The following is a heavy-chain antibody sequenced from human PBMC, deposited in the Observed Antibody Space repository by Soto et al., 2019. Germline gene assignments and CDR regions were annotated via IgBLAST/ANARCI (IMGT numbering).Heavy chain of an antibody. CDR2: IDPSDSYT. CDR1: GYSFTSYW. CDR3: ASRSGYYPYYFYGMDV. J-gene: IGHJ6*02. Sequence: GESLKISCKGSGYSFTSYWISWVRQMPGKGLEWMGRIDPSDSYTNYSPSFQGHVTISADKSISTAYLQWSSLKASDTAMYYCASRSGYYPYYFYGMDVWGQVTTVTVSS. D-gene: IGHD3-3*01. V-gene: IGHV5-10-1*01.